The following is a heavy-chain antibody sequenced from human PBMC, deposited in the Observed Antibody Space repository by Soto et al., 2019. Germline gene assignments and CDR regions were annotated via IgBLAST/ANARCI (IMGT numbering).Heavy chain of an antibody. CDR1: GGTFNNYA. Sequence: QVQLVQSGAEVKKPGSSVKVSCRASGGTFNNYAISWVRQAPGQGLEWMGGIIPIFGTANYAQKFQGRVTITADESTSTAYMELSSLRSEDTAVYYCARGTLSNTVTTSFDYWGQGTLVTVSS. J-gene: IGHJ4*02. CDR2: IIPIFGTA. D-gene: IGHD4-17*01. CDR3: ARGTLSNTVTTSFDY. V-gene: IGHV1-69*01.